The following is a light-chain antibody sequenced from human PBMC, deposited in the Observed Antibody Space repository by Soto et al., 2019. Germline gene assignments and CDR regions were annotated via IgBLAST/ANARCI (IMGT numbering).Light chain of an antibody. Sequence: EIVLTQSPGKLSLSPGERATLSCRASQTVDSNNFAWYQQKPGQAPRLLIYGTSSWATGIPDRFSGSGSGTDFTLTISRLEPADFAVYYCQQYGSSPYTFGPGTKLEIK. CDR1: QTVDSNN. J-gene: IGKJ2*01. V-gene: IGKV3-20*01. CDR2: GTS. CDR3: QQYGSSPYT.